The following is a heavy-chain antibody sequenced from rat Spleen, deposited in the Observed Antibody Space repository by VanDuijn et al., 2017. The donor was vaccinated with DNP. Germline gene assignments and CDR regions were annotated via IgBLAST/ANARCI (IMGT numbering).Heavy chain of an antibody. V-gene: IGHV4-2*01. CDR3: SREGLRASDY. Sequence: EVKLVESGGGLVQPGRSLKLSCAASGFNFNDYWMGWVRQAPGKGLEWIGEINEDSGTINYTPSLKDKSTISRDNAQNTLYLQMSKLGSEDSAIYYCSREGLRASDYWGQGVLVTVSS. D-gene: IGHD4-1*01. J-gene: IGHJ2*01. CDR2: INEDSGTI. CDR1: GFNFNDYW.